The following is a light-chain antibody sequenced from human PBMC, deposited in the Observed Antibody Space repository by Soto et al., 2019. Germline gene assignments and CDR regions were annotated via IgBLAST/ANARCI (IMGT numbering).Light chain of an antibody. J-gene: IGKJ1*01. CDR2: GAS. CDR3: QLYNHWPPWT. V-gene: IGKV3-15*01. CDR1: QSVSSN. Sequence: EIVMTQSPATLSVSPGERATLSCRASQSVSSNLAWYQQKPGQAPRLLIYGASTRATGIPARFSGSGSGTEFTLTISSLQSEDFAVYYCQLYNHWPPWTFGQGTKVEIK.